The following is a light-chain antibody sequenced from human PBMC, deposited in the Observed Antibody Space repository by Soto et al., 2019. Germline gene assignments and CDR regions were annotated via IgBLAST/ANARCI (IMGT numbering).Light chain of an antibody. CDR2: EVS. V-gene: IGKV2D-29*02. J-gene: IGKJ5*01. CDR1: QSLLYNNTYNY. CDR3: MQSTQLPPT. Sequence: EIVMTQSPLTLPVTPGEPASISCRSSQSLLYNNTYNYLDWYLQKPGQSPQLLIYEVSTRVSGVPDRFSGSGSGTDFTLEISRVETDDVGIYYCMQSTQLPPTFGQGTRLEIK.